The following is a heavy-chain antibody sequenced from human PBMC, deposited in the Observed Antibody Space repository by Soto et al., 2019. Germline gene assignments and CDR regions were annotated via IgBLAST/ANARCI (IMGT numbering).Heavy chain of an antibody. CDR2: ISSLNGKT. D-gene: IGHD4-17*01. CDR3: ARGTVTSGRWFGP. V-gene: IGHV1-18*04. Sequence: QVHLVQSETEVKEPGASVKVSCKTSASTFTGYTINWVRQAPGQGLEWMGWISSLNGKTDYARKFQGRLTMTTNTSATTAYMELKNLRSDDTAVYFCARGTVTSGRWFGPWGQGTLVTVSS. J-gene: IGHJ5*02. CDR1: ASTFTGYT.